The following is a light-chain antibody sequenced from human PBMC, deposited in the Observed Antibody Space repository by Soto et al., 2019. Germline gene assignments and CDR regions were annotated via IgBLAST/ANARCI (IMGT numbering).Light chain of an antibody. CDR2: EAS. CDR3: QQYNYWPRT. CDR1: QSVGTY. Sequence: EIVLTQSPGTLSLSPGERATLSCRASQSVGTYLAWYQQKPGQAPRLLIYEASNRATGIPARFSGSGSGADFTLTISSLEPEDFAVYYCQQYNYWPRTFGQGTKVDIK. V-gene: IGKV3-11*01. J-gene: IGKJ1*01.